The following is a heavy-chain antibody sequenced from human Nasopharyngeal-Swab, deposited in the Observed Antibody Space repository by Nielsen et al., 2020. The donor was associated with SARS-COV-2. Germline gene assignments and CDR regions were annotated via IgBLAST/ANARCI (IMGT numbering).Heavy chain of an antibody. J-gene: IGHJ3*02. V-gene: IGHV1-46*01. CDR2: INPSGGST. CDR1: GYTFTSYY. Sequence: ASVKVSCKASGYTFTSYYMHWVRQAPGQGLEWMGIINPSGGSTSHAQKFQGRVTMTRDTSTSTVYMELSSLRSEDTAVYYCARDSSHDAFDIWGQGTMVTVSS. CDR3: ARDSSHDAFDI.